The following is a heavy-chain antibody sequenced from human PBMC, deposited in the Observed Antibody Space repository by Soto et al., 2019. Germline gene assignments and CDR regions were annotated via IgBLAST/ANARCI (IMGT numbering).Heavy chain of an antibody. CDR1: GYSFAGYF. V-gene: IGHV1-2*02. J-gene: IGHJ6*02. D-gene: IGHD2-21*01. CDR3: ARDFVGVVMDYGMDV. Sequence: ASVKVSCKTSGYSFAGYFVHWVRQAPGQGLEWMGWINPNSGETTYSLKFEGRVSMTRDTPINTAYMELSRLTSDDTAVYYCARDFVGVVMDYGMDVWGQGTTVTVSS. CDR2: INPNSGET.